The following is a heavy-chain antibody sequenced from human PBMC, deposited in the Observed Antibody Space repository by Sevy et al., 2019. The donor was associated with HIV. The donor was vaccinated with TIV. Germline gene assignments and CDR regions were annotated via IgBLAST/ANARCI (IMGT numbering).Heavy chain of an antibody. J-gene: IGHJ6*02. CDR1: GFAFSNYYA. D-gene: IGHD4-17*01. V-gene: IGHV3-30-3*01. CDR3: ARPRANYVDHYFFYAMDV. CDR2: ISYDGSDT. Sequence: GGSLRLSCAASGFAFSNYYAMHWVRQAPVKGLEWVALISYDGSDTYYADSVKGRFTVSRDNFKNTLFLQMNSLTTEDTAVYYCARPRANYVDHYFFYAMDVWGQGTTVTVSS.